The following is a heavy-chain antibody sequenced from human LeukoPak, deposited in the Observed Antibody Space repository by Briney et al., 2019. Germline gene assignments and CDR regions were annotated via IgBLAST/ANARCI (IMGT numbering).Heavy chain of an antibody. CDR1: GFTLSSYS. Sequence: GGSLRLSCTASGFTLSSYSMTWVRQAPGKGLEWVSSISSGGSYIYCADSVKGRFTTSRDNARNSLYLQMNSLRAEDTAVYYCARDQRSSYTYYFEDWGQGTLVTVSS. CDR3: ARDQRSSYTYYFED. V-gene: IGHV3-21*04. J-gene: IGHJ4*02. D-gene: IGHD3-16*01. CDR2: ISSGGSYI.